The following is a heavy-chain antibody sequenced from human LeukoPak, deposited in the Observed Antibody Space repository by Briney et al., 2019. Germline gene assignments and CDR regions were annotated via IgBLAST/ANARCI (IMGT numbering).Heavy chain of an antibody. CDR2: TYYRSKWYN. CDR3: ARAPHGSGCDY. Sequence: SQTLSLTCAISGDSVSSSSATWIWIRQSPSRGLEWLGRTYYRSKWYNDYAVSLQGRISVNPDTSKNQFSLQLNSVTPEDTALYYCARAPHGSGCDYRGQGTLVTVSS. J-gene: IGHJ4*02. D-gene: IGHD6-19*01. CDR1: GDSVSSSSAT. V-gene: IGHV6-1*01.